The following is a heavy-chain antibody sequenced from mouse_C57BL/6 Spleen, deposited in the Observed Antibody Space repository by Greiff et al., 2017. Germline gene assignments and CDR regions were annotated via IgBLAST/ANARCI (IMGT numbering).Heavy chain of an antibody. CDR3: ERSGGSSGDPLAY. CDR2: IDPSDSET. Sequence: QVQLQQPGAELVRPGSSVKLSCKASGYTFTSYWMHWVKQRPIQGLEWIGNIDPSDSETHYNQKFKDKATLTVDKSSSTAYMQLSSLASEDSAVCYCERSGGSSGDPLAYWGQGTLVTVSA. CDR1: GYTFTSYW. J-gene: IGHJ3*01. V-gene: IGHV1-52*01. D-gene: IGHD3-2*02.